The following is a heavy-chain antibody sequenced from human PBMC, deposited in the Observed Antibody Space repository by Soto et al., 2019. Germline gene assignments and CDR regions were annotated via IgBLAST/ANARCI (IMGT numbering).Heavy chain of an antibody. CDR2: IYSSGRT. CDR1: GDSVNSDYYY. D-gene: IGHD2-2*01. CDR3: VREYANSPEAFDY. J-gene: IGHJ4*02. Sequence: SETLSLTCSVSGDSVNSDYYYWTWIRQPPGKGLEWIGYIYSSGRTNYNPSLRSRVTISLDTSRNQFSLKLSSVTAADTAVFYCVREYANSPEAFDYWGRGTLVTVSS. V-gene: IGHV4-61*01.